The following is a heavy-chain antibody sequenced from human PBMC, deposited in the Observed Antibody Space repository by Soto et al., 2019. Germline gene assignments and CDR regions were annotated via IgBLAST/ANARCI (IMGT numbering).Heavy chain of an antibody. D-gene: IGHD2-2*01. V-gene: IGHV3-66*01. Sequence: QVVESGGALVQPGGSLRLSCAASGFTVSTNYMSWVRQAPGKGLQWVSIIYSDDSTYYADSVEGRFTISRDISKNTLFLQMNSLRAEDTAVYYCARADCSDTSCFTFDPWGQGTLVTVSS. CDR1: GFTVSTNY. CDR3: ARADCSDTSCFTFDP. CDR2: IYSDDST. J-gene: IGHJ5*02.